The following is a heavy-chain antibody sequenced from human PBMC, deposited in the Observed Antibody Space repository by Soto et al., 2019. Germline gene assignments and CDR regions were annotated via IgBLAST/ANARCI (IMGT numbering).Heavy chain of an antibody. CDR3: VGGQYYFDY. D-gene: IGHD3-10*01. V-gene: IGHV3-30*03. Sequence: QVLLVESGGGVVQPGRSLRLSCAASGFPFTTYGMRWVREGPGKGLEWVAVISYDGSNTYYADSVKGRFTISRDNSKNTLYLQMNSLRTEDTALYYCVGGQYYFDYRGQGTLVTVSS. CDR1: GFPFTTYG. J-gene: IGHJ4*02. CDR2: ISYDGSNT.